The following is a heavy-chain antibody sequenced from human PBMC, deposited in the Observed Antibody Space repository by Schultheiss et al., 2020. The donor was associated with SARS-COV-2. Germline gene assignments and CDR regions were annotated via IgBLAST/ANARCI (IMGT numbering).Heavy chain of an antibody. D-gene: IGHD6-13*01. CDR3: ARLAGTAGKYYYGMDG. V-gene: IGHV4-31*03. CDR1: GGSISSGGYY. J-gene: IGHJ6*02. Sequence: SETLSLTCTVSGGSISSGGYYWSWIRQHPGKGLEWIGYIYYSGSTYYNPSLKSRVTISVDTSKNQFSLKLSSVTAADTAVYYCARLAGTAGKYYYGMDGWGQGTTATVSS. CDR2: IYYSGST.